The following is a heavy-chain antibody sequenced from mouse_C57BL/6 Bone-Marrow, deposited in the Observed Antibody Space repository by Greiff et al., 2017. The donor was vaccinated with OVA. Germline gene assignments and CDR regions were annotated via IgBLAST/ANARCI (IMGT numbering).Heavy chain of an antibody. CDR2: LYPGSGST. J-gene: IGHJ2*01. Sequence: VQLQQPGAELVQPGASVKMSCKASGYTFTSYWITWVKQRPGQGLEWIGDLYPGSGSTNSNEKFKSKATLTVDTSSSTAYMQLSSLTSEDSAVYDCARTDYYGSSHDYWGQGTTLTVSA. CDR1: GYTFTSYW. CDR3: ARTDYYGSSHDY. D-gene: IGHD1-1*01. V-gene: IGHV1-55*01.